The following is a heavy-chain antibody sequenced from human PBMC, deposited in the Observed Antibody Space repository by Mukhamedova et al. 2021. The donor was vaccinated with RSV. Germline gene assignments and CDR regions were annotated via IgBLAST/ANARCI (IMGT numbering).Heavy chain of an antibody. J-gene: IGHJ3*02. CDR3: AKEVGAGSGPWDDAFGT. Sequence: AESVKGRFAVSRDNSRNTLFLQMNSLRAEDTAVYFCAKEVGAGSGPWDDAFGTWGQGTVVTVSS. D-gene: IGHD4/OR15-4a*01. V-gene: IGHV3-23*01.